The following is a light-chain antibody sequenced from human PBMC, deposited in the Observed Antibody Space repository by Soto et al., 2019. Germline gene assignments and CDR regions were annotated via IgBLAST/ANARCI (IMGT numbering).Light chain of an antibody. Sequence: EILLTQSPCTLPLSPGERAALSCGARHIINSSYSAWYQQKPGQAPRLLIYGASSRATGIPDMLSGSGSGTDFTLTISSLEPEDFAVYYCQQYGTSGTFGQGTKVDIK. CDR2: GAS. CDR1: HIINSSY. CDR3: QQYGTSGT. J-gene: IGKJ1*01. V-gene: IGKV3-20*01.